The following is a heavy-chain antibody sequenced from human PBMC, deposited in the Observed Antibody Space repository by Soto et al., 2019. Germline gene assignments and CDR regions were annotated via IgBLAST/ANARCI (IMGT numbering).Heavy chain of an antibody. J-gene: IGHJ6*02. Sequence: QGHLVQSGAELKKPGASVRVSCKASGYSFTRNGISWVRQAPGQGLEWMGWISAKNGDTNCAQKFQGRVIMTTDTSTSTAYMELRSLRSDDTAVYYCVRDRDSDTWPSRDVWGQGTTVTVSS. CDR2: ISAKNGDT. D-gene: IGHD1-26*01. V-gene: IGHV1-18*01. CDR1: GYSFTRNG. CDR3: VRDRDSDTWPSRDV.